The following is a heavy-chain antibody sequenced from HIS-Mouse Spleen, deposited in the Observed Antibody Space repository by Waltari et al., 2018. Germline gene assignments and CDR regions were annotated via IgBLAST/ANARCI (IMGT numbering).Heavy chain of an antibody. CDR1: GWSFSGYY. CDR2: IKHRGST. D-gene: IGHD7-27*01. V-gene: IGHV4-34*01. J-gene: IGHJ2*01. CDR3: ARVRTGDPSYWYFDL. Sequence: QVQLQQWGAGLLKPSETLSLTCAVYGWSFSGYYWSWIRQPPGKGLEWIGGIKHRGSTNCNPSIKSRATISVDTSKNQLSLKLSSVTAADTAVYYCARVRTGDPSYWYFDLWGRGTLVTVSS.